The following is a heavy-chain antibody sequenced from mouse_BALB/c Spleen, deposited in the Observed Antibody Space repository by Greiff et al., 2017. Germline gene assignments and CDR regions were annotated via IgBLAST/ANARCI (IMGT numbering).Heavy chain of an antibody. CDR3: ARGGQVRRGFDY. CDR2: ISDGGSYT. CDR1: GFTFSDYY. D-gene: IGHD2-14*01. J-gene: IGHJ2*01. V-gene: IGHV5-4*02. Sequence: EVKLVESGGGLVKPGGSLKLSCAASGFTFSDYYMYWVRQTPEKRLEWVATISDGGSYTYYPDSVKGRFTISRDNAKNNLYLQMSSLKSEDTAMYYCARGGQVRRGFDYWGQGTTLTVSS.